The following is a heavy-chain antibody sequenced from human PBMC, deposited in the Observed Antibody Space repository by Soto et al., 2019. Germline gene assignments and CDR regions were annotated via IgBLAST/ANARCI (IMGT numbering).Heavy chain of an antibody. D-gene: IGHD6-13*01. CDR1: GGSISSVGYF. CDR2: ISYSGST. V-gene: IGHV4-31*03. Sequence: QVQLESSGPGLVKPSQTLSLTCTVSGGSISSVGYFWTWIRQHPAKGLEWIGHISYSGSTYFIPSLRSRLSMSVDTSKNQFSLNLTSVTVADTALYYCARLNSGRHQTFDSWGQGTLVTVSS. CDR3: ARLNSGRHQTFDS. J-gene: IGHJ4*02.